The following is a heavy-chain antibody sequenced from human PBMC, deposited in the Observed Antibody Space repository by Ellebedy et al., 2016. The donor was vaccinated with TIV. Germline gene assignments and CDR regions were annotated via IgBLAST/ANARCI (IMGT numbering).Heavy chain of an antibody. CDR1: GYSFTTYS. CDR2: INGGNGNT. V-gene: IGHV1-3*01. CDR3: ATDAYDHGDHVRR. J-gene: IGHJ4*02. D-gene: IGHD4-17*01. Sequence: AASVKVSCKASGYSFTTYSMHWVRQDPGQRLEWMGWINGGNGNTMYSQQFQGRVTIISDTTASTAYIELSSRRSEDTAVYYCATDAYDHGDHVRRWGQGTLVTVSS.